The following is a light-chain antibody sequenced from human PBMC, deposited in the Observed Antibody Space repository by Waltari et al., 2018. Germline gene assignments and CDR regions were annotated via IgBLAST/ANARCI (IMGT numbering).Light chain of an antibody. J-gene: IGKJ4*01. Sequence: DIVMTQSPDSLAVSRGERATIDCKSSQSVLSSSNNKNYLAWYQQKPRQPPKLLISWASTRESGVPDRFSGSGSGTDFTLTISSLQAEDVAVYYCQQYYSTPLTFGGG. CDR1: QSVLSSSNNKNY. CDR3: QQYYSTPLT. CDR2: WAS. V-gene: IGKV4-1*01.